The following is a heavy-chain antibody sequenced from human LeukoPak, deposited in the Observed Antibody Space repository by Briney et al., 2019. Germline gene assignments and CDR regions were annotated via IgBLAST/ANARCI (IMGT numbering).Heavy chain of an antibody. CDR1: GFTFSNYA. V-gene: IGHV3-23*01. D-gene: IGHD3-10*01. CDR3: AKELNPSITFYMDV. J-gene: IGHJ6*03. Sequence: QPGGSLRLSCAASGFTFSNYAMSWVREAPGEGQEWVSAISGSGGSIYYADSVKGRFTISRDNSKNTLYLQMNSLRAEDTAVYYCAKELNPSITFYMDVWGKGTTVTVSS. CDR2: ISGSGGSI.